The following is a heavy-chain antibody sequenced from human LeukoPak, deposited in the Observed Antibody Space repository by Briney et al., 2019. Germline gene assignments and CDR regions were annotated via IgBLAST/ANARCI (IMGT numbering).Heavy chain of an antibody. CDR1: GYTFTGYY. V-gene: IGHV1-2*02. J-gene: IGHJ3*02. D-gene: IGHD2-21*02. CDR2: INPNSGGT. CDR3: ASATTYCGADCYPLDACDI. Sequence: GASVKVSCKASGYTFTGYYMHWVRQAPGQGLEWMGWINPNSGGTNYAQKFLGRITMTRDTPISTAYMELSRLRSDDTAVYYCASATTYCGADCYPLDACDIWGQGTMVTVSS.